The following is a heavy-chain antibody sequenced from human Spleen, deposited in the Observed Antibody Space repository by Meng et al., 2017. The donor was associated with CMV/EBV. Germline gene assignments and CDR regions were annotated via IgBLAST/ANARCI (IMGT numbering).Heavy chain of an antibody. D-gene: IGHD6-13*01. V-gene: IGHV3-48*04. Sequence: GESLKISCAASGFTFSSYAMSWVRQAPGKGLEWVSYISSSGSTIYYADSVKGRFTISRDNAKNSLYLQMNSLRAEDTAVYYCARGTGYSSSWYEDVVYWGQGTLVTVSS. CDR3: ARGTGYSSSWYEDVVY. CDR2: ISSSGSTI. J-gene: IGHJ4*02. CDR1: GFTFSSYA.